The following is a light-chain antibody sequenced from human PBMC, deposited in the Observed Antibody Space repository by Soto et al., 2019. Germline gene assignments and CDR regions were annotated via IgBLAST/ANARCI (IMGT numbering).Light chain of an antibody. CDR2: DTS. Sequence: EIVLTQSPGILSLSPGERATLSCRASQSVSSSSLAWYQQKPGQAPRLLIYDTSSRTTGIPDWFGGSGSGTDFTLTISRLEPEDFAVYYCQQYVSSPLTFGGGTKVEIK. CDR3: QQYVSSPLT. V-gene: IGKV3-20*01. CDR1: QSVSSSS. J-gene: IGKJ4*01.